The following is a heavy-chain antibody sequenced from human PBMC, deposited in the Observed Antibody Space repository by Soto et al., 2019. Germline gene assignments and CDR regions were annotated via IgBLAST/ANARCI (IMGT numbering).Heavy chain of an antibody. CDR2: IIPIFSTP. J-gene: IGHJ6*02. CDR3: ARDRSYCSSTSCYSGMDV. Sequence: SVKVSCKASGGTFSSYAISWVRQAPGQGLEWMGGIIPIFSTPNYAQKFQGGATITADESTSTAYMELSSLRSEDTAVYYCARDRSYCSSTSCYSGMDVWGQGTTVPVSS. D-gene: IGHD2-2*02. V-gene: IGHV1-69*13. CDR1: GGTFSSYA.